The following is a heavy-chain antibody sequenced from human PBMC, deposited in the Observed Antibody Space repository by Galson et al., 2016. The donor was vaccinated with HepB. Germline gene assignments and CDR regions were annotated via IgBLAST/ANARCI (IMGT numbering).Heavy chain of an antibody. Sequence: SVKVSCKASGYTFTTYSISWVRQAPGQGLEWMGWINAGNGNTKYSQKFQGRVIIDRDTSASTAYMELSSLRPEDTAIYYCARSPTGFCSRTKCYGLNYLDRWGQGTPVTVSS. CDR3: ARSPTGFCSRTKCYGLNYLDR. CDR1: GYTFTTYS. CDR2: INAGNGNT. V-gene: IGHV1-3*01. D-gene: IGHD2-2*03. J-gene: IGHJ4*02.